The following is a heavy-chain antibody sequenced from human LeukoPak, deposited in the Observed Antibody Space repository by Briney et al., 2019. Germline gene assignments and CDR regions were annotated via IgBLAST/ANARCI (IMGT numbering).Heavy chain of an antibody. CDR3: ASLQWLASFQH. D-gene: IGHD6-19*01. Sequence: SETLSLTCTVSGGSISRGAYYWSWIRQHPGKGLEWIGYIYYSGTTYYNPSLKSRITISVDTSKNQFSLKLSSVTAADTAVYYCASLQWLASFQHWGQGTLVTVSS. CDR2: IYYSGTT. CDR1: GGSISRGAYY. V-gene: IGHV4-31*03. J-gene: IGHJ1*01.